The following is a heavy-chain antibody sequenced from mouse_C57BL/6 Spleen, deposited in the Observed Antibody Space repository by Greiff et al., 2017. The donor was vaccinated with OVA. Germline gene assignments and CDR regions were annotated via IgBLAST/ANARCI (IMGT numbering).Heavy chain of an antibody. J-gene: IGHJ1*03. Sequence: VQLQQPGTELVKPGASVKLSCKASGYTFTSYWMHWVKQRPGQGLEWIGNINPSNGGTNYNEKFKSKATLTVDKSSSTAYMQLSSLTSEDSAVYYCARGDYYGSRYFDVWGTGTTVTVSS. V-gene: IGHV1-53*01. CDR1: GYTFTSYW. CDR3: ARGDYYGSRYFDV. D-gene: IGHD1-1*01. CDR2: INPSNGGT.